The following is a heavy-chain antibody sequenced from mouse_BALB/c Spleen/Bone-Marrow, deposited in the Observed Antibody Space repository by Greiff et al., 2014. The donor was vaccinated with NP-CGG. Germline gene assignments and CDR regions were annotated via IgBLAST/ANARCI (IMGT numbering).Heavy chain of an antibody. CDR3: TNQLGRFNYFDY. CDR1: GFTLSSYT. Sequence: EVNVVESGGGLVKPGGSLKLSCAASGFTLSSYTMSWVRQTPEKRLEWVATISSGGSYTYYPDSVKGRFTISRDNAKNTLYLQMSSLKSEDPAMYYSTNQLGRFNYFDYWGQGTTLTVSS. D-gene: IGHD4-1*02. J-gene: IGHJ2*01. CDR2: ISSGGSYT. V-gene: IGHV5-6-4*01.